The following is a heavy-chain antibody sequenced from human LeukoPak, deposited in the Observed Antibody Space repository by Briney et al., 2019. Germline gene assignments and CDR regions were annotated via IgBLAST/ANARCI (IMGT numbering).Heavy chain of an antibody. CDR1: GGTFSSYA. V-gene: IGHV1-69*04. CDR3: ARETPLTGYMASYYYYGMDV. Sequence: SVKVSCKASGGTFSSYAISWVRQAPGQGLEWMGRIIPILGMANYAQKFQGRVTITADKSTSTAYMELSSLRSEDTAVYYCARETPLTGYMASYYYYGMDVWGQGTTVTVSS. J-gene: IGHJ6*02. CDR2: IIPILGMA. D-gene: IGHD3-9*01.